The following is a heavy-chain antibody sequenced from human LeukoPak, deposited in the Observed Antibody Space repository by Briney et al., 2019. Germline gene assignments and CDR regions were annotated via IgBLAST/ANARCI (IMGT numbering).Heavy chain of an antibody. V-gene: IGHV3-9*01. Sequence: GGSLRLSCAASGFTFYDYAMHWVRQAPGKGLEWVSGISWNSGSIVYADSGKGRFTISRDNANNSLYLQMNSLRAEDTALYYCAKDKGSAAAGLQDYWGQGTLVTVSS. J-gene: IGHJ4*02. CDR3: AKDKGSAAAGLQDY. D-gene: IGHD6-13*01. CDR2: ISWNSGSI. CDR1: GFTFYDYA.